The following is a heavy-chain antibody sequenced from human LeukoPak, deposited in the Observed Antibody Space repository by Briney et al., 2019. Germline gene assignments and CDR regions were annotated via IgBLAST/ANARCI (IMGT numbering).Heavy chain of an antibody. D-gene: IGHD6-19*01. CDR3: ARFAVHRRLTVAGQFGLDY. Sequence: GGSLRLSCAASGFTFSSYGMHWVRQAPGKGLEWVAYIQNDGSNEQYADSVKGRFSISRDSSKNILYLQMNSLRAEDTAVYYCARFAVHRRLTVAGQFGLDYWGQGTLVTVSS. CDR2: IQNDGSNE. CDR1: GFTFSSYG. V-gene: IGHV3-30*02. J-gene: IGHJ4*02.